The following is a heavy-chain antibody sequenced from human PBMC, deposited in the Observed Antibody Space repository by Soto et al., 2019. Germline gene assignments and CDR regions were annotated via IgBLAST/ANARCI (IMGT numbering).Heavy chain of an antibody. D-gene: IGHD3-22*01. V-gene: IGHV4-30-2*01. CDR1: GGSISSGGYS. CDR2: IYHSGST. CDR3: ARGYSSGLPFDY. J-gene: IGHJ4*02. Sequence: SETLSLTCAVSGGSISSGGYSWSWIRQPPGKGLEWIGYIYHSGSTYYNPSLKSRVTISVDRSKNQFSLKLSSVTAADTAGYYCARGYSSGLPFDYWGQGTLVTVSS.